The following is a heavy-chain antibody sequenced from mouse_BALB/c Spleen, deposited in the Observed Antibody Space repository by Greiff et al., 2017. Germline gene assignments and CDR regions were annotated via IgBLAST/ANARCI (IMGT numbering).Heavy chain of an antibody. CDR2: IWSDGST. V-gene: IGHV2-6-2*01. CDR3: ARGADYYGSSPYYFDY. D-gene: IGHD1-1*01. Sequence: VQLQQSGPDLVAPSQSLSITCTVSGFSLTSYGVHWVRQPPGKGLEWLVVIWSDGSTTYNSALKSRLSISKDNSKSQVFLKMNSLQTDDTAMYYCARGADYYGSSPYYFDYWGQGTTLTVSS. J-gene: IGHJ2*01. CDR1: GFSLTSYG.